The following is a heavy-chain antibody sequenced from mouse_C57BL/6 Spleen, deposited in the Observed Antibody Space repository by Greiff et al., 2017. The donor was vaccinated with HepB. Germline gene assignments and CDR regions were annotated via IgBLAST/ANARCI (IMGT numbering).Heavy chain of an antibody. V-gene: IGHV1-26*01. D-gene: IGHD2-2*01. CDR3: ARGGVTTGDYFDY. J-gene: IGHJ2*01. CDR2: INPNNGGT. CDR1: GYTFTDYY. Sequence: EVQLQQSGPELVKPGASVKISCKASGYTFTDYYMNWVKQSHGKSLEWIGDINPNNGGTSYNQQFKGKATFTVDKSSSTAYMELRSLTSEDSAVYYCARGGVTTGDYFDYWGQGTTLTVSS.